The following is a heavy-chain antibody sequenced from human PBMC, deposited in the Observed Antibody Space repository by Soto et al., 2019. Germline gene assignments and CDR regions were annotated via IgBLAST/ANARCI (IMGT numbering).Heavy chain of an antibody. Sequence: SETLSLTCTVSGGSISSYYWSCIRQPPGKGLEWIGYIYYSGSTNYNPSLKSRVTISVDTSKNQFFLTLSPVTAADTAVYYCARDRVAAAGNLFDYWGQGTLLTVSS. CDR2: IYYSGST. J-gene: IGHJ4*02. V-gene: IGHV4-59*01. D-gene: IGHD6-13*01. CDR3: ARDRVAAAGNLFDY. CDR1: GGSISSYY.